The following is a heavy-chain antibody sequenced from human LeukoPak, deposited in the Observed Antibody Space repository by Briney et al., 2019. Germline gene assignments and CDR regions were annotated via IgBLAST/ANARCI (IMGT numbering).Heavy chain of an antibody. V-gene: IGHV3-74*01. CDR3: ARGPINSNPGT. D-gene: IGHD2/OR15-2a*01. Sequence: GGSLRLSCAASGFTFSTYWMHWVRQAPGKGLVWVSRVSADGSSTTSADSVKGRFTISRDNAKNTLYLQMNSLRAEDTAIYYCARGPINSNPGTWGQGTPVTVSS. CDR2: VSADGSST. CDR1: GFTFSTYW. J-gene: IGHJ5*02.